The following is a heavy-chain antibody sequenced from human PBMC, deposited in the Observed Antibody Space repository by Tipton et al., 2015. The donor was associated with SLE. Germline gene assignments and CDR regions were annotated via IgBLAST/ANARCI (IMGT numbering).Heavy chain of an antibody. D-gene: IGHD3-10*01. J-gene: IGHJ4*02. CDR3: ARGGSGKDGTKDY. CDR2: ISYDGSYK. V-gene: IGHV3-30*04. Sequence: SLRLSCAASGFTFSSYAMHWVRQAPGKGLEWVAVISYDGSYKYYADSVKGRFTISRDNSKNTLYLQMNSLRVEDTAVYYCARGGSGKDGTKDYWGQGTLVTVSS. CDR1: GFTFSSYA.